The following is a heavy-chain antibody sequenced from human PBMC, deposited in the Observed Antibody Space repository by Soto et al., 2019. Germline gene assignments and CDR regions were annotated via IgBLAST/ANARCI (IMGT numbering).Heavy chain of an antibody. CDR1: GFTFSSYA. J-gene: IGHJ6*02. Sequence: PGGSLRLSCAASGFTFSSYAMSWVRQAPGKGLEWVSAISGSGGSTYYADPVKGRFTISRDNSKNTLYLQMNSLRAEDTAVYYCAKGIWYHHVTKEYYYYGMDGWGQGTTVTVSS. V-gene: IGHV3-23*01. CDR2: ISGSGGST. CDR3: AKGIWYHHVTKEYYYYGMDG. D-gene: IGHD2-8*01.